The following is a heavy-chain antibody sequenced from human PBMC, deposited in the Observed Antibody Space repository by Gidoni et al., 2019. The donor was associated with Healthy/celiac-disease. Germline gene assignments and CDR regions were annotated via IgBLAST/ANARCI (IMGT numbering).Heavy chain of an antibody. CDR2: ISSSSSYI. D-gene: IGHD6-19*01. CDR3: ARYSSGWFTLDY. J-gene: IGHJ4*02. CDR1: GFTFSSYS. V-gene: IGHV3-21*01. Sequence: EGQLVESGGGLVTPGGSLRLSCAASGFTFSSYSMNWVRQAPGKGLEWVSSISSSSSYIYYADSVKGRFTISRDNAKNSLYLQMNSLRAEDTAVYYCARYSSGWFTLDYWGQGTLVTVSS.